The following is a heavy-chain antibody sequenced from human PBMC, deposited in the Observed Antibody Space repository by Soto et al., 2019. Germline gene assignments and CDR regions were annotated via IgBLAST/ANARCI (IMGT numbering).Heavy chain of an antibody. Sequence: EVQLLESGGGLVQPGGSLRLSCAASGFTFSSYAMSWVRQAPGKGPEWVSTISNSGGRTYYADSVKGRFAISRDNSKNTLYLQMTSLRPEDTAVYYCASSSTVLLPTAMTGWFDPWGQGTLVTVSS. V-gene: IGHV3-23*01. CDR2: ISNSGGRT. CDR3: ASSSTVLLPTAMTGWFDP. D-gene: IGHD2-2*01. CDR1: GFTFSSYA. J-gene: IGHJ5*02.